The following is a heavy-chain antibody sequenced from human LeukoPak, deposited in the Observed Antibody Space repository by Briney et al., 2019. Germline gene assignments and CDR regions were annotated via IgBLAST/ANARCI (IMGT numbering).Heavy chain of an antibody. CDR1: GFTFSTYA. J-gene: IGHJ3*02. D-gene: IGHD6-13*01. CDR2: ISGSGGST. V-gene: IGHV3-23*01. CDR3: AKDLPPSATGLFDAFDI. Sequence: GGSLRLSCAASGFTFSTYAMGWVRQAPGKGLEWVSVISGSGGSTYYADAVKGRFTISRDNSKNTLYLQMNSLRAEDTAVFYCAKDLPPSATGLFDAFDIWGQGTMVTVSS.